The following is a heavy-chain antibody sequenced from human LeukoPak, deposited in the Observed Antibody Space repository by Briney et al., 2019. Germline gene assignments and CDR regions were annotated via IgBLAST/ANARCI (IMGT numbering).Heavy chain of an antibody. CDR2: IKQDGSEK. D-gene: IGHD2-2*02. Sequence: GGSLRLSCAASGFTFSSYWMSWVRQAPGKGLEWVANIKQDGSEKYYVDSVEGRFTISRDNAKNSLYLQMNSLRAEDTAVYYCARDQSNLGYCSSTSCYNYYHYGMDVWGQGTTVTVSS. J-gene: IGHJ6*02. V-gene: IGHV3-7*01. CDR3: ARDQSNLGYCSSTSCYNYYHYGMDV. CDR1: GFTFSSYW.